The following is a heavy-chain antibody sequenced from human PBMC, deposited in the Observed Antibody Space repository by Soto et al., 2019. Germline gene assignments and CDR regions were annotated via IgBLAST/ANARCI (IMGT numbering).Heavy chain of an antibody. J-gene: IGHJ6*02. CDR1: GFTFRNYD. D-gene: IGHD2-2*01. CDR3: ARGSYCDTSSCFLPNYYFAMDV. Sequence: GGSLRLSCEASGFTFRNYDMHWVRQGTGKGLEWVSGISAAGDPDYADSVKGRFAISRDDSKNTLYLQANSLRGEDTAAYYCARGSYCDTSSCFLPNYYFAMDVWGRGTTVTVSS. CDR2: ISAAGDP. V-gene: IGHV3-13*05.